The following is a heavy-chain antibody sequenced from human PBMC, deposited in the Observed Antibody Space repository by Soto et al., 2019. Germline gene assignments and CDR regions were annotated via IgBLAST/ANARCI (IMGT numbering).Heavy chain of an antibody. CDR2: IYYSGST. D-gene: IGHD6-13*01. V-gene: IGHV4-59*01. Sequence: PSETLSLTCTVSGGSISSYYWSWIRQPPGKGLEWIGYIYYSGSTNYNPSLKSRVTISVDTSKNQFSLKLSSVTAADTAVYYCARLSSSLRNFSLWGQGTLVTVSS. J-gene: IGHJ4*02. CDR3: ARLSSSLRNFSL. CDR1: GGSISSYY.